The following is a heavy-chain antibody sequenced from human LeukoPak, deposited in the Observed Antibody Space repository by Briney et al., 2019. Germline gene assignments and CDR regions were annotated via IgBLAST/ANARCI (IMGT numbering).Heavy chain of an antibody. CDR1: GFTFSSYW. CDR2: IKSDGSST. V-gene: IGHV3-74*01. J-gene: IGHJ4*02. Sequence: GGSLRLSCAASGFTFSSYWMHWVRQAPGKGLVWVSHIKSDGSSTNYADSVKGRFTISRDNAKNTLYLQMDSLRAEDTAVYYCATTGTDYYFDYWGQGTLVTASS. CDR3: ATTGTDYYFDY. D-gene: IGHD3/OR15-3a*01.